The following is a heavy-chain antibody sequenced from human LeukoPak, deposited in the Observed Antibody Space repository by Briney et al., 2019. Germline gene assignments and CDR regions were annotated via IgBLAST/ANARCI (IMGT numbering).Heavy chain of an antibody. CDR3: ARQSSGIAATDKIDY. CDR2: FTSRTGTI. D-gene: IGHD6-13*01. J-gene: IGHJ4*02. Sequence: TGGSLRLSCAASGFTFSSYGMTWVRQAPGKGLEWVSSFTSRTGTIYYADSVKGRFTISRDNAKKSLYLQMNSLRAEDTAIYYCARQSSGIAATDKIDYWGQGTLVTVSS. CDR1: GFTFSSYG. V-gene: IGHV3-48*04.